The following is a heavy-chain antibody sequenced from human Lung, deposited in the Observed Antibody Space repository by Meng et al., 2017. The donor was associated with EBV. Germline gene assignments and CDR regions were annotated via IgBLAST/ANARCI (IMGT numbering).Heavy chain of an antibody. Sequence: QVQLQGSGPGLGKPSETLSLTCTVSSDSVSSNSYYWSWIRQPPGKGLEWIGHIYHSGSTNYNPSLASRVTISVDTSKNQFSLKLSSVIAADTAVYHCVRVQKRTSGWLRLNWGRGILVTVSS. CDR2: IYHSGST. CDR3: VRVQKRTSGWLRLN. J-gene: IGHJ4*02. CDR1: SDSVSSNSYY. D-gene: IGHD5-12*01. V-gene: IGHV4-61*01.